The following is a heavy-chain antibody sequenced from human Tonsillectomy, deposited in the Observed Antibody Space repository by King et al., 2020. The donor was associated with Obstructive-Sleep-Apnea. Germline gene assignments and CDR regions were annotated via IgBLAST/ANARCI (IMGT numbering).Heavy chain of an antibody. Sequence: VQLVESGTEVKKPGASVKVSCKASGYTFTNYYIHWVRQAPGQGLEWMGIINPYSGDTTYAQKFQGRVTMTRDTSTSTVYMEMSSLRSDDTAVYYCARGLGLGLRWFQNRAPYFDFWGQGTLVTVTS. V-gene: IGHV1-46*01. J-gene: IGHJ4*02. CDR1: GYTFTNYY. CDR3: ARGLGLGLRWFQNRAPYFDF. D-gene: IGHD4-23*01. CDR2: INPYSGDT.